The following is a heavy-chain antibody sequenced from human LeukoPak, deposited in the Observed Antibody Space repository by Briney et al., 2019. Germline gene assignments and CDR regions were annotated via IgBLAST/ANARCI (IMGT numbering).Heavy chain of an antibody. CDR3: ARGMVRGVFDY. J-gene: IGHJ4*02. CDR1: GGSFRGYY. V-gene: IGHV4-34*01. Sequence: SETLPLTCAVYGGSFRGYYWSWIRQPPGKGLEWIGEINHSGSTNYNPSLKSRVTISVDTSKNQFSLKLSSVTAADTAVYYCARGMVRGVFDYWGQGTLVTVSS. CDR2: INHSGST. D-gene: IGHD3-10*01.